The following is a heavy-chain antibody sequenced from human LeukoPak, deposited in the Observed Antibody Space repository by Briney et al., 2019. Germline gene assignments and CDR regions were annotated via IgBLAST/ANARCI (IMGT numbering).Heavy chain of an antibody. CDR2: IYYSGST. Sequence: SETLSLTCTVSDDAISLYYWSWVRQPPGKRLEWIGYIYYSGSTNYNPSLKSRVTISVDTSKNQFSLKLSSVTAADTAVYYCARDSSSGSGSYMGYWGQGTLVTVSS. D-gene: IGHD3-10*01. V-gene: IGHV4-59*01. CDR3: ARDSSSGSGSYMGY. CDR1: DDAISLYY. J-gene: IGHJ4*02.